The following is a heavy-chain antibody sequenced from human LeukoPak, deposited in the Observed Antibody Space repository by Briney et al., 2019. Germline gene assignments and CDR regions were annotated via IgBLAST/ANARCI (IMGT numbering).Heavy chain of an antibody. CDR3: ATYDSWSGYNIAY. Sequence: GGSLRLSCAASGFIFNKNWMSWVRQAPGKGLEWMTNINRDGSEKNYVDSVKGRFTITRDNAENSLYLQMNSLKVEDTAIYYCATYDSWSGYNIAYWGQGTLVAVSS. CDR2: INRDGSEK. J-gene: IGHJ4*02. CDR1: GFIFNKNW. V-gene: IGHV3-7*03. D-gene: IGHD3-3*01.